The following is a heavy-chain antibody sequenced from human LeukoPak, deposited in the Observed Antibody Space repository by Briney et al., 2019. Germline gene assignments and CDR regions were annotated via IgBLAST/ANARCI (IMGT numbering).Heavy chain of an antibody. V-gene: IGHV3-66*01. CDR2: IYSGGGT. Sequence: PGGSLRLSCAASGFTVSRNYMSWVRQAPGKGLEWVSVIYSGGGTYYADSVRGRFTISRDNSKNTVYFQMNSLRAEDSAVYYCARASFRFDDSGYYFDYWGQGSLVTVSS. D-gene: IGHD3-22*01. J-gene: IGHJ4*02. CDR3: ARASFRFDDSGYYFDY. CDR1: GFTVSRNY.